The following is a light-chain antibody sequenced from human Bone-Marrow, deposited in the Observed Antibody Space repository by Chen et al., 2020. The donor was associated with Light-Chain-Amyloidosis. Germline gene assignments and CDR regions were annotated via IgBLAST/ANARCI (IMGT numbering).Light chain of an antibody. J-gene: IGKJ2*01. CDR3: QQYNNWPPYT. CDR1: QRVSSN. V-gene: IGKV3-15*01. CDR2: GAS. Sequence: EILMTQSPATLSVSQGERATLSCRASQRVSSNLAWYQQKPCQAPRLLIYGASTRATGFPARFSGSGSGTEFTLTISSMQSEDFAVYYCQQYNNWPPYTFGQGTKLEIK.